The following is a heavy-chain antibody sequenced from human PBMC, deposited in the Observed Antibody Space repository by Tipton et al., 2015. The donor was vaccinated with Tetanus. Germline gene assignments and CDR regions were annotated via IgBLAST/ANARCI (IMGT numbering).Heavy chain of an antibody. CDR2: INHSGST. J-gene: IGHJ2*01. V-gene: IGHV4-34*09. Sequence: TLSLTCAVYGGSFSAYYWSWIRQSPGKGLEWIGEINHSGSTTYSPSFKSRVTISVDTSQKQISLKVNSVTAADTAVYYCARDPAVLRFLEWLPDWYFALWGRGTLVTVSS. CDR3: ARDPAVLRFLEWLPDWYFAL. D-gene: IGHD3-3*01. CDR1: GGSFSAYY.